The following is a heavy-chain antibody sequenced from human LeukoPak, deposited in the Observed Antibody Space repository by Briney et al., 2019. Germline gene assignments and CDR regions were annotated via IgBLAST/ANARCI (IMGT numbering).Heavy chain of an antibody. J-gene: IGHJ4*02. CDR3: ARDQRGFSYSKYYFDY. D-gene: IGHD5-18*01. CDR2: IWYDGTNK. Sequence: PGGPLRLSVAPPGLSLSSNGMHWFRQPPAKGLGGGPVIWYDGTNKYYADSVKGRFTISRDNSKNTLYLQMNSLRAEDTAVYYCARDQRGFSYSKYYFDYWGQGTLVTVSS. CDR1: GLSLSSNG. V-gene: IGHV3-33*01.